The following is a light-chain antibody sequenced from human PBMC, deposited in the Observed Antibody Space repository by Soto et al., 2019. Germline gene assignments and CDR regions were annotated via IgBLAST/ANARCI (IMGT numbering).Light chain of an antibody. V-gene: IGKV3-20*01. Sequence: EIVLTQSPGTLSLSPGERATLSCRASQSVTSSYLAWYQQKPGQAPRLLIYGASNRATGIPDRFSGSGSGTDFTLTISRLEPEDFAVYYCQQYNNWPNTFGQGTKLEIK. CDR3: QQYNNWPNT. CDR1: QSVTSSY. CDR2: GAS. J-gene: IGKJ2*01.